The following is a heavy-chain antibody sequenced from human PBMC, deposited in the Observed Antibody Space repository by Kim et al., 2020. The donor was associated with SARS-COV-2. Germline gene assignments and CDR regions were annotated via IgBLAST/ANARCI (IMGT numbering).Heavy chain of an antibody. CDR1: GGSFSGYY. D-gene: IGHD2-2*01. Sequence: SETLSLTFAVYGGSFSGYYWSWIRQPPGKGLEWIGEINHSGSTNYNPSLKSRVTISVDTSKNQFSLKLSSVTAADTAVYYCARRKGAAIWGNYYYGMDVWGQGTTVTVSS. V-gene: IGHV4-34*01. J-gene: IGHJ6*02. CDR2: INHSGST. CDR3: ARRKGAAIWGNYYYGMDV.